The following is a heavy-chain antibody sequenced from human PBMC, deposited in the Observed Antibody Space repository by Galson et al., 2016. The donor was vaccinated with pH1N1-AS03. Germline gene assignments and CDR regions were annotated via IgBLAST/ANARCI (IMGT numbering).Heavy chain of an antibody. J-gene: IGHJ4*02. CDR2: ISAYNGNT. Sequence: SVKVSCKASGYSFSAYYVHWVRQAPGQGLEWMGWISAYNGNTNYAQKLQGRVTLTTDTSTSTAYMEPRSLRSADTAVYYCARGWPDYGGDSFLGWDHWGQGSLVTVSS. D-gene: IGHD4-23*01. CDR1: GYSFSAYY. CDR3: ARGWPDYGGDSFLGWDH. V-gene: IGHV1-18*04.